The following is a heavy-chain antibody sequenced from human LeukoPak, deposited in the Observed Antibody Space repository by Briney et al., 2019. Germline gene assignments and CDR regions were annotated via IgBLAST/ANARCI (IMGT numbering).Heavy chain of an antibody. Sequence: GGSLRLSCAASGFTFSSYSMNWVRQAPGKGLEWVSSISSSSSYIYYADSGKGRFTISRDNAKNSLYLQMNSLRAEDTAVYYCARVPRGIADYWGQGTLVTVSS. D-gene: IGHD6-13*01. CDR2: ISSSSSYI. CDR3: ARVPRGIADY. J-gene: IGHJ4*02. V-gene: IGHV3-21*01. CDR1: GFTFSSYS.